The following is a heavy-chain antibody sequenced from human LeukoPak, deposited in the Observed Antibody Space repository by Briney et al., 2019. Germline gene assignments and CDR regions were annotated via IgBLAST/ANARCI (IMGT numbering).Heavy chain of an antibody. Sequence: SETLSLTCTVSGGSISSYYWSWIRQPPGNGLEWIGYIYCSGSTNYNPSLKSRVTISVDTSKNQFSLKLSSVTAADTAVYYCARGGSTSYREFLYNWFDPWGQGTLVTVSS. V-gene: IGHV4-59*01. CDR1: GGSISSYY. J-gene: IGHJ5*02. CDR2: IYCSGST. CDR3: ARGGSTSYREFLYNWFDP. D-gene: IGHD3-10*01.